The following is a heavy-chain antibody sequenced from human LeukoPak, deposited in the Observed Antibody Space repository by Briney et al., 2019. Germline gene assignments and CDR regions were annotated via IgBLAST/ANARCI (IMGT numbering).Heavy chain of an antibody. CDR2: IYYSGST. Sequence: SETLSLTCTVSGGSISSYYWSWIRQPPGKGLEWIGYIYYSGSTNYNPSLKSRVTISLDTSKNQFSLKLSSVTAADTAVYYCAREISGSSAVFEYWGQGTLVTVSS. CDR3: AREISGSSAVFEY. J-gene: IGHJ4*02. D-gene: IGHD1-26*01. CDR1: GGSISSYY. V-gene: IGHV4-59*01.